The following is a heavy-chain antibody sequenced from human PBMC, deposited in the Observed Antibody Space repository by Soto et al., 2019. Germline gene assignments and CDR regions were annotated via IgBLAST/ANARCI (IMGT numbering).Heavy chain of an antibody. V-gene: IGHV3-23*01. Sequence: SLRLSCAASGFTFSSYAMSWVRQAPGKGLEWVSAISGSGGSTYYADSVKGRFTISRDNSKNTLYLQMNSLRAEDTAVYYCAKDLRYGDYYYYGMDVWGQGTTVTVSS. CDR3: AKDLRYGDYYYYGMDV. CDR1: GFTFSSYA. CDR2: ISGSGGST. J-gene: IGHJ6*02. D-gene: IGHD4-17*01.